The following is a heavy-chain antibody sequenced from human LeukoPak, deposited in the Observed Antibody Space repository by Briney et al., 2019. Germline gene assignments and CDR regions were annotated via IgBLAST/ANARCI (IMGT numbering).Heavy chain of an antibody. D-gene: IGHD2-15*01. CDR2: IKQDGSEK. V-gene: IGHV3-7*01. J-gene: IGHJ6*02. CDR3: AREARYCSGGSCYIYGMDV. CDR1: GFTFSSYW. Sequence: GGSLRLSCAACGFTFSSYWMSLVRQAPGKGLEWVANIKQDGSEKYYVDSVKGRFTISRDNAKNSLYLQMNSLRAEDTAVYYCAREARYCSGGSCYIYGMDVWGQGTTVTVSS.